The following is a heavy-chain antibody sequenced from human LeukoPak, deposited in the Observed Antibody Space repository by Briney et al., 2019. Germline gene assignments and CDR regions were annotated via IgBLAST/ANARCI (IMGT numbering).Heavy chain of an antibody. CDR2: ISGSSSYI. J-gene: IGHJ4*02. Sequence: GGSLRLSCAASGFTFRSYSMNWVRQAPGKGLEWVSFISGSSSYIYNADSVKGRFTISRDNAKNSLYLQMNSLRAEDTAVYYCAKEVYDSSGFIDFWGQGTLVTVSS. CDR1: GFTFRSYS. V-gene: IGHV3-21*01. D-gene: IGHD3-22*01. CDR3: AKEVYDSSGFIDF.